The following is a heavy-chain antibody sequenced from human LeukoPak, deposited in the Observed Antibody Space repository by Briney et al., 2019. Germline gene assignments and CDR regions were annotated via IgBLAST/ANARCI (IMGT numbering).Heavy chain of an antibody. CDR2: INHSGST. D-gene: IGHD3-10*01. V-gene: IGHV4-34*01. J-gene: IGHJ4*02. CDR3: ARAGYYGSGRKVDY. CDR1: GGSFSGYY. Sequence: SETLSLTCAVYGGSFSGYYRSWIRQPPGKGLEWIGEINHSGSTNYNPSLKSRVTISVDTSKNQFSLKLSSVTAADTAVYYCARAGYYGSGRKVDYWGQGTLVTVSS.